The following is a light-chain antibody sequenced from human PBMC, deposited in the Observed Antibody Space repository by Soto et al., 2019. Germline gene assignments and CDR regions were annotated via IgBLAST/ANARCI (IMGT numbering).Light chain of an antibody. Sequence: DIQMTQSPSSLSASIGDRVTITCRASQSINSYLNWFQQKPGKAPKLLIYTASSLQSEVPSRFSGSASGTDFTLTISSLQPEDFATYYCQQSYSIPLTFGGGTKVEIK. CDR3: QQSYSIPLT. V-gene: IGKV1-39*01. CDR2: TAS. J-gene: IGKJ4*01. CDR1: QSINSY.